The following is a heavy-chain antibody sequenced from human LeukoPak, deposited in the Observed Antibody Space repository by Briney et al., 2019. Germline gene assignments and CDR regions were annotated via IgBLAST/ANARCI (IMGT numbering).Heavy chain of an antibody. CDR1: GGSFSGYY. Sequence: SETLSLTCAVYGGSFSGYYWSWIRQPPGKGLEWIGEINHSGSTNYNPSLKSRVTISVDTSKSQFSLKLSSVTAADTAVCYCARQWELHYGMDVWGQGTTVTVSS. V-gene: IGHV4-34*01. CDR3: ARQWELHYGMDV. J-gene: IGHJ6*02. D-gene: IGHD1-26*01. CDR2: INHSGST.